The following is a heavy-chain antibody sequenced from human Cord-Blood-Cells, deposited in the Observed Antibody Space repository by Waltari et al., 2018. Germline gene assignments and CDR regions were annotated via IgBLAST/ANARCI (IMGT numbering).Heavy chain of an antibody. CDR2: IYYSGCT. CDR1: GGSIRSSSLY. CDR3: ARVDSSGYYYFAFDI. Sequence: LLMQESGPGLETLSQTRSRTRASSGGSIRSSSLYWGWGRQPQGKGLEWIGSIYYSGCTYYNPSLKSRVTISVDTSKNQFSLKLRSVTAADTAVYYCARVDSSGYYYFAFDIWGQGTMVTVSS. J-gene: IGHJ3*02. V-gene: IGHV4-39*01. D-gene: IGHD3-22*01.